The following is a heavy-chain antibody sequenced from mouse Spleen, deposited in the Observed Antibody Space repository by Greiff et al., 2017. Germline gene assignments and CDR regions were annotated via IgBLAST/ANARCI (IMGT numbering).Heavy chain of an antibody. CDR3: ARRWSYWYFDV. CDR2: INPNNGGT. CDR1: GYTFTDYY. J-gene: IGHJ1*01. Sequence: VQLKQSGPELVKPGASVKISCKASGYTFTDYYMNWVKQSHGKSLEWIGDINPNNGGTSYNQKFKGKATLTVDKSSSTAYMELRSLTSEDSAVYYCARRWSYWYFDVWGAGTTVTVSS. V-gene: IGHV1-26*01. D-gene: IGHD2-3*01.